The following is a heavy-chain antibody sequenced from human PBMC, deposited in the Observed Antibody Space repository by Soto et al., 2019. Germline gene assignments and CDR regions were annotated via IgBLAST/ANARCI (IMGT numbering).Heavy chain of an antibody. CDR3: ATDLLLHAAVTGGSFRFGY. V-gene: IGHV3-33*01. J-gene: IGHJ4*02. CDR1: GFTFSSYG. CDR2: IWYDGSNK. Sequence: QVQLVESGGGVVQPGRSLRLSCAASGFTFSSYGMHWVRQAPGKGLEWVAVIWYDGSNKYYADSVKSRSTISRDNSNNTLSRQMNSLRAENTAMKYCATDLLLHAAVTGGSFRFGYWGQGTLVTVSS. D-gene: IGHD1-26*01.